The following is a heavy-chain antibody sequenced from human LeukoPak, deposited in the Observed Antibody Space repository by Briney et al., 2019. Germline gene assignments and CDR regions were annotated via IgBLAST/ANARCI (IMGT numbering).Heavy chain of an antibody. CDR3: ARWEVRLNAFEM. Sequence: SETLSLTCTVSGGSISSGGYYWSWIRQPPGKGLEWIGYIYHSGSTYYNPSLKSRVTISVDRSKNQFSLKLSSVTAADTAVYYCARWEVRLNAFEMWGQGTMVTVSS. J-gene: IGHJ3*02. CDR2: IYHSGST. CDR1: GGSISSGGYY. V-gene: IGHV4-30-2*01. D-gene: IGHD3-10*01.